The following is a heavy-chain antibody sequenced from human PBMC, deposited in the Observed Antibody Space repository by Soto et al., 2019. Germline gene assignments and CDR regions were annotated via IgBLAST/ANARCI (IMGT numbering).Heavy chain of an antibody. Sequence: QVQLVQSGAEVKKPGASVKVSCKASGYTFTSYYMHWVRQAPGQGLEWMGIINPSGGSTSYAQKFQGRVTMNRDTSSRTAYMKLSSRRSEDTAVYYCARGGWLQLDAFDIWCQGTMVTVSS. CDR3: ARGGWLQLDAFDI. V-gene: IGHV1-46*03. D-gene: IGHD5-12*01. CDR2: INPSGGST. J-gene: IGHJ3*02. CDR1: GYTFTSYY.